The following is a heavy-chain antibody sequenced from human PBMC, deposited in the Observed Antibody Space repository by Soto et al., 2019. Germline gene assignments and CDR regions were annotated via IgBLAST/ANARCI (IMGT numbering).Heavy chain of an antibody. V-gene: IGHV1-69*06. D-gene: IGHD3-3*01. CDR2: IIPIFGTA. CDR3: SGHYAADTIFGVVIDFDY. CDR1: GGTFSSYA. Sequence: QVQLVQSGAEVKKPGSSVKVSCKASGGTFSSYAISWVRQAPGQGLEWMGGIIPIFGTANYAQKFQGRVTITAEKSTNTAYMELSSLRSEETAVYYCSGHYAADTIFGVVIDFDYWGQGTLVTVSS. J-gene: IGHJ4*02.